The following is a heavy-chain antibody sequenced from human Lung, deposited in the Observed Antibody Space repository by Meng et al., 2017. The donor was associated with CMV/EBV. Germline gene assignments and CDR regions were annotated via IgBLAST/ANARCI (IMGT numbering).Heavy chain of an antibody. J-gene: IGHJ4*02. CDR3: AKSYYDSSGYYYN. V-gene: IGHV3-23*01. Sequence: GGSLRLXCAASGFTFSSYAMSWVRQAPGKGLEWVTAISGSGGGTYYADSVKGRFTISRDNSKNTLYLQMNSLRAEDTAVYNCAKSYYDSSGYYYNWGQGPLVTVSS. CDR1: GFTFSSYA. D-gene: IGHD3-22*01. CDR2: ISGSGGGT.